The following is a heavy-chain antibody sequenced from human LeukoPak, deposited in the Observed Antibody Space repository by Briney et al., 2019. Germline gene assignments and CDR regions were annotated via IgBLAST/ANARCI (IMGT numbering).Heavy chain of an antibody. D-gene: IGHD2-2*01. Sequence: PSETLSLTCTVSGGSISSSSYYWGWIRQPPGKGLEWIGSIYYSGSTYYNPSLKSRVTISVDTSKNQFSLKLSSVTAADTAVYYCARQGCSSTSCYIYYYYYYGMDVWGQGTTVTVSS. CDR2: IYYSGST. CDR1: GGSISSSSYY. V-gene: IGHV4-39*01. CDR3: ARQGCSSTSCYIYYYYYYGMDV. J-gene: IGHJ6*02.